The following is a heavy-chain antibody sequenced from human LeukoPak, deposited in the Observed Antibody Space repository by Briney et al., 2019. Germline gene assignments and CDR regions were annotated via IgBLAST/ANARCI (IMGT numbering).Heavy chain of an antibody. CDR1: GYSIRSGYY. V-gene: IGHV4-38-2*02. J-gene: IGHJ6*03. CDR3: ARHGSGSYRRYYYYYYMDV. CDR2: IYHSGST. D-gene: IGHD3-10*01. Sequence: PSETLSLTCTVSGYSIRSGYYWGWIRQPPGKGLEWIASIYHSGSTYYNPSLKSRVTISVDTSKNQFSLKLSSVTAADTAVYYCARHGSGSYRRYYYYYYMDVWGKGTTVTVSS.